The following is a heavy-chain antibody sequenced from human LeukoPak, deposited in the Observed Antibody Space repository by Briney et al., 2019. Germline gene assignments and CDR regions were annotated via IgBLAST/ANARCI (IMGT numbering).Heavy chain of an antibody. Sequence: ASVKVSCKASGYSFTNYGISWVRQAPGQGLQWMGWISVNNADTNYAQNFQGRVTLTTDTSTGTAYMELRSLGSDDTAVYYCARVRWFGELFSDYWGQGTLVTVSS. CDR1: GYSFTNYG. V-gene: IGHV1-18*01. D-gene: IGHD3-10*01. J-gene: IGHJ4*02. CDR2: ISVNNADT. CDR3: ARVRWFGELFSDY.